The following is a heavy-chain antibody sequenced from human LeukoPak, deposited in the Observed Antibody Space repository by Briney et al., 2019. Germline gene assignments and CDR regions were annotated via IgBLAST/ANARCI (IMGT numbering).Heavy chain of an antibody. Sequence: PSETLSLTCTVSGGSISSYYWSWIRQPAGKGLEWIGRIYTSGSTYYNPSLKSRVTISVDTSKNQFSLTLRSVTAADTAVYYCARQISDYYYYYMDVWGKGTTVTVSS. J-gene: IGHJ6*03. CDR3: ARQISDYYYYYMDV. D-gene: IGHD3-10*01. CDR1: GGSISSYY. CDR2: IYTSGST. V-gene: IGHV4-4*07.